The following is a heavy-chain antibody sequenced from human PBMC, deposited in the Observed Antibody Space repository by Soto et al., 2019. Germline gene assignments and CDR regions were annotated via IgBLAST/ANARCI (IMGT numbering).Heavy chain of an antibody. D-gene: IGHD4-17*01. CDR1: GGSISSGGYS. V-gene: IGHV4-30-2*01. J-gene: IGHJ4*02. CDR2: ISHSGST. Sequence: QLQLQESGSGLVKPSQTLSLTCAVSGGSISSGGYSWSWIRQPPGKGLGWIGYISHSGSTYYNPSPXXXVXXSVDSSKNQFSLKLSSLTAADTAVYYCASGPIGDYTDGFDYWGQGTLVTVSS. CDR3: ASGPIGDYTDGFDY.